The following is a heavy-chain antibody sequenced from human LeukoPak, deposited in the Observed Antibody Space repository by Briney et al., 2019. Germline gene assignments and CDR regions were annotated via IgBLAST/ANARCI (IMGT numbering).Heavy chain of an antibody. V-gene: IGHV1-46*01. J-gene: IGHJ5*02. D-gene: IGHD3-22*01. CDR3: ARVATYYYDSSGYYTDP. CDR1: GYTFTSYY. CDR2: INPSGGST. Sequence: ASVKVSCKASGYTFTSYYMHWVRQAPGQGLEWMGIINPSGGSTSYAQKFQGRVTMTRDMSTSTVYMELSSLRSEDTAVYYCARVATYYYDSSGYYTDPWGQGTLVTVSS.